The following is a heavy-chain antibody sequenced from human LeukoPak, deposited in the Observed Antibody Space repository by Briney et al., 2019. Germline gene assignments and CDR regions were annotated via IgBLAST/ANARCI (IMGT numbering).Heavy chain of an antibody. J-gene: IGHJ4*02. CDR3: ARTIGSGPRGHFDY. CDR1: AFTFTNSY. CDR2: ISSSASTI. D-gene: IGHD3-3*01. Sequence: GGSLRLSCVASAFTFTNSYLSWIRPAPGEGLERVSYISSSASTIFYADSVKGRVTISRDNAKNSLYLEMNSLRAEDTAVYYCARTIGSGPRGHFDYWGQGTLVTVSS. V-gene: IGHV3-11*01.